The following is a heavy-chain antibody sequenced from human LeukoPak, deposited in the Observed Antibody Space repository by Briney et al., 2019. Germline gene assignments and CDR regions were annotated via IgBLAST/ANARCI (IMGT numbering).Heavy chain of an antibody. Sequence: GGSLRLSCAASGFTFSSYWMSWVRQAPGKGLEWVANIKQDGSEKYYVDSVKGRFTISRDNAKNSLYLQMNSLRAEDTAVYYCARDLKYYYDSSGYPDAFDIWGQGTMVTVSS. CDR2: IKQDGSEK. CDR1: GFTFSSYW. D-gene: IGHD3-22*01. J-gene: IGHJ3*02. V-gene: IGHV3-7*01. CDR3: ARDLKYYYDSSGYPDAFDI.